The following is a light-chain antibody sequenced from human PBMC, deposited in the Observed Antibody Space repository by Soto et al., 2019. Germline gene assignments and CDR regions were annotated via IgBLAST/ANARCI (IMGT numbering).Light chain of an antibody. Sequence: QSVLTQPPSVSAAPGQRVTISCSGSSSNIGNNFVSWYQQLPGTAPKLLIYDNNKRPSGIPDRFSGSKSGTSATLGITGLQTGDEADYYCGTWDTSLNAPDVFGPGTKVTVL. CDR1: SSNIGNNF. V-gene: IGLV1-51*01. CDR2: DNN. CDR3: GTWDTSLNAPDV. J-gene: IGLJ1*01.